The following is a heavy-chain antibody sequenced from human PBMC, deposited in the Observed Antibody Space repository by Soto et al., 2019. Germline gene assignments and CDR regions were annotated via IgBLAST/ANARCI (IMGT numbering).Heavy chain of an antibody. CDR3: TTVDVIAAAGPEYYYYYGMDV. CDR1: GFTFSNAW. D-gene: IGHD6-13*01. Sequence: GGSLRLSCAASGFTFSNAWMNWVRQAPGKGLEWVGRIKSKTDGGTTDYAAPVKGRFTISRDDSKNTLYLQMNSLKTEDTAVYYCTTVDVIAAAGPEYYYYYGMDVWGQGTTVTVSS. V-gene: IGHV3-15*07. CDR2: IKSKTDGGTT. J-gene: IGHJ6*02.